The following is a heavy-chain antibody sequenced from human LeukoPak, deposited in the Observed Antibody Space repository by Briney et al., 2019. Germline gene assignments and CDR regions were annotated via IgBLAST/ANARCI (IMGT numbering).Heavy chain of an antibody. Sequence: SGTLSLTCAVYGGSFSGYYWSWIRQPPGKGLEWIGEINHSGSTNYNPSLKSRATISVDTSKNQFSLKLSSVTAADTAVYYCASSSGLPEVGFDYWGQGTLVTVSS. D-gene: IGHD2-21*02. CDR1: GGSFSGYY. V-gene: IGHV4-34*01. CDR3: ASSSGLPEVGFDY. J-gene: IGHJ4*02. CDR2: INHSGST.